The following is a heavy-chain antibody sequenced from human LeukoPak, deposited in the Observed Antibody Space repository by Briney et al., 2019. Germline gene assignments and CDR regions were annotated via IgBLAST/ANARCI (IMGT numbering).Heavy chain of an antibody. D-gene: IGHD5-24*01. V-gene: IGHV3-11*04. Sequence: GGSLRLSCAASGFTFSDYYMSWIRQAPGKGLEWVSFISSSGSTIYYADSVKGRFTISRDNAKNSLYLQMNSLRAEDTSVYYCATANRDDFDYWGQGTLVTVSS. CDR2: ISSSGSTI. CDR3: ATANRDDFDY. J-gene: IGHJ4*02. CDR1: GFTFSDYY.